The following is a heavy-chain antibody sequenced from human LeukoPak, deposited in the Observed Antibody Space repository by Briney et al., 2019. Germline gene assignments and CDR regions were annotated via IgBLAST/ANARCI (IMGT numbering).Heavy chain of an antibody. Sequence: SEGLSLTCTVSGGSISSYYWSWIRQPPGKGLEWIGYIYYRGSNNYNPSLKSRVTISVDTSKNQFSLKLSSVTAADTAIFYCARGNGGYAVYWGQGTLVTVSS. CDR3: ARGNGGYAVY. D-gene: IGHD1-26*01. CDR2: IYYRGSN. J-gene: IGHJ4*02. V-gene: IGHV4-59*01. CDR1: GGSISSYY.